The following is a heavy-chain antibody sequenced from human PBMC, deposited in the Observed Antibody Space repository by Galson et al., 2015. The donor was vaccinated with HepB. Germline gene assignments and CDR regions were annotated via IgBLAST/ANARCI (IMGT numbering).Heavy chain of an antibody. CDR2: ISYDGSNK. CDR1: GFTFSSYA. D-gene: IGHD3-10*01. J-gene: IGHJ4*02. V-gene: IGHV3-30-3*01. CDR3: ARDRSMVRGVIFYYFDY. Sequence: SLRLSCAASGFTFSSYAMHWVRQAPGKGLEWVAVISYDGSNKYYADSVKGRFTISRDNSKNTLYLQMNSLRAEDTAVYYCARDRSMVRGVIFYYFDYWGQGTLVTVSS.